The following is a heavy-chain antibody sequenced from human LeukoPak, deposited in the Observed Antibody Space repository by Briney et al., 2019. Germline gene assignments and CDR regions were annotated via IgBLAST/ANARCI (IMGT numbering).Heavy chain of an antibody. CDR1: GYTFSGYF. CDR2: INTNSGDT. V-gene: IGHV1-2*06. D-gene: IGHD2-21*02. CDR3: ASGTYGDYSFDF. J-gene: IGHJ4*02. Sequence: GASVKVSCKASGYTFSGYFIHWVRQAPGQGLEWMGRINTNSGDTNYAQKFQGRVTMTTDTSVYMELSGLRSDDTAVYYCASGTYGDYSFDFWGQGVLVTVSS.